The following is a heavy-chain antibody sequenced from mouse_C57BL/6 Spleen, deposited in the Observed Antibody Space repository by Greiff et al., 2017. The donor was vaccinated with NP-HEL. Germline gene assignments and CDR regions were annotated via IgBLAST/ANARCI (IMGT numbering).Heavy chain of an antibody. V-gene: IGHV1-15*01. J-gene: IGHJ2*01. CDR3: TRRNDGYYVDYFDY. CDR2: IYPETGGT. D-gene: IGHD2-3*01. Sequence: SVPLSFPSSFFPFPLSVLHFLPPTPFPFLAFICSIYPETGGTAYNQKFKGKAILTADKSSSTAYMELRSLTSEDSAVYYCTRRNDGYYVDYFDYWGQGTTLTVSS. CDR1: FFPFPLSV.